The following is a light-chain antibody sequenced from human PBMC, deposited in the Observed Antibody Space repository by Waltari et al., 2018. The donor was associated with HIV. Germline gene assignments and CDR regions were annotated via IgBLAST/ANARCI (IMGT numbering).Light chain of an antibody. J-gene: IGLJ3*02. CDR1: ALPKQY. CDR3: QSPDSSGPWV. Sequence: SYELTQPPSVSVSPGQTARITCSGDALPKQYAYWYQQKPGQAPVLVIYKDTERPSGIPERLSGSSSGTTVTLTISGVQAEDEADYYCQSPDSSGPWVFGGGTKLTVL. V-gene: IGLV3-25*03. CDR2: KDT.